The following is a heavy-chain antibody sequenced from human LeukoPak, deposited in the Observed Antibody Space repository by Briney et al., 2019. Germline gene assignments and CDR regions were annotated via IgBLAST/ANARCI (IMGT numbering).Heavy chain of an antibody. Sequence: ASVKVSCKASGYTFTDYYMHWVRQAPGQGLEWMGWINPNSGGTNYAQKFQGRVTMTRDTSISTAYMELSRLRSDDTAVYYCARPQSSGWYSNYWGQGTLVTVSS. CDR1: GYTFTDYY. V-gene: IGHV1-2*02. D-gene: IGHD6-19*01. CDR3: ARPQSSGWYSNY. J-gene: IGHJ4*02. CDR2: INPNSGGT.